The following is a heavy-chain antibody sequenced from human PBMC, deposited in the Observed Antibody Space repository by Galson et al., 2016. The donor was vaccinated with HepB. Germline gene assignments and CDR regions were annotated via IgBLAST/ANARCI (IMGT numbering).Heavy chain of an antibody. D-gene: IGHD4-17*01. Sequence: SLRLSCAASGFTFSSYWMNWVRQAPGKGLEWVANIKQDGTENYVDSVKGRFTISRDDAKNSLYFQMNSLRAEETAAYYCARGPDYGDWVDFLDCWGQGTLVIVSS. J-gene: IGHJ4*02. V-gene: IGHV3-7*04. CDR3: ARGPDYGDWVDFLDC. CDR1: GFTFSSYW. CDR2: IKQDGTE.